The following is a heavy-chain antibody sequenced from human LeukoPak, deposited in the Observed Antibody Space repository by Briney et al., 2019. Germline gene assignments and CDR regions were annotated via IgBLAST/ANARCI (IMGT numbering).Heavy chain of an antibody. V-gene: IGHV3-21*01. CDR3: ARDFSSRDAFDI. CDR2: ISSSSSYI. D-gene: IGHD6-13*01. J-gene: IGHJ3*02. Sequence: GGSLRLSCAASGFTFSSYSMNWVRQAPGKGLEWVSSISSSSSYIYYADSVKGRFTISRDNSKNTLYLQMNSLRAEDTAVYYCARDFSSRDAFDIWGQGTMVTVSS. CDR1: GFTFSSYS.